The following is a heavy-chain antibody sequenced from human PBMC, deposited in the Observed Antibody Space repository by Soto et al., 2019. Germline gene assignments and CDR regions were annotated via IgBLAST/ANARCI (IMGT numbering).Heavy chain of an antibody. CDR2: IRSRANSYAT. J-gene: IGHJ4*02. CDR3: TRRVVTTSGGVIVDYFDS. Sequence: EVQLVESGGGSVQPGGSLKLSCAASGFTFSGSAIHWVRQAAGKGLEWVGRIRSRANSYATAYGASVKGRFTVSRDDSENTAYLQMNSLKNEDTAVYYCTRRVVTTSGGVIVDYFDSWGQGTLVTVSS. CDR1: GFTFSGSA. D-gene: IGHD3-16*02. V-gene: IGHV3-73*01.